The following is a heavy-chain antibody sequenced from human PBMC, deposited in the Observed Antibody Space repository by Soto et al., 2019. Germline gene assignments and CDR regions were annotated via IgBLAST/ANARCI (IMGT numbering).Heavy chain of an antibody. V-gene: IGHV4-34*01. J-gene: IGHJ4*02. CDR2: INHSGST. CDR3: ARGATLDY. CDR1: GGSFSGYY. Sequence: QVQLQQWGAGLLKPSETLSLNCAVYGGSFSGYYWSWIRQPPGKGLEWIGEINHSGSTNYNPYLKSRVTISVDTSKNQFSLKLSSVTAADTAVYYCARGATLDYWGQGTLVTVSS.